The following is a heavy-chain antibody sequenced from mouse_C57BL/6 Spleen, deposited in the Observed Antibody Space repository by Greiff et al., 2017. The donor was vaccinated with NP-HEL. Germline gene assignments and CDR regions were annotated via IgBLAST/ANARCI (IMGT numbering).Heavy chain of an antibody. D-gene: IGHD2-4*01. Sequence: QVQLKQSGAELVKPGASVKLSCKASGYTFTEYTIHWVKQRSGQGLEWIGWFYPGSGSIKYNEKFKDKATLTADKSSSTVYMELSRLTSEDSAVYFCARHEDYGYDYDGYYAMDYWGQGTSVTVSS. J-gene: IGHJ4*01. CDR3: ARHEDYGYDYDGYYAMDY. CDR1: GYTFTEYT. V-gene: IGHV1-62-2*01. CDR2: FYPGSGSI.